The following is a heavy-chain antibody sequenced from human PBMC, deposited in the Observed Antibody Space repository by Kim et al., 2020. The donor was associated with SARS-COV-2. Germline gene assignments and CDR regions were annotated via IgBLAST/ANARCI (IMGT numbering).Heavy chain of an antibody. J-gene: IGHJ5*02. V-gene: IGHV4-39*01. D-gene: IGHD2-2*02. CDR2: IYYSGST. CDR3: ARLLSYRSIPLYRGWFDP. Sequence: SETLSLTCTVSGGSISSSSYYWGWIRQPPGKGLEWIGSIYYSGSTYYNPSLKSRVTISVDTSKNQFSLKLSSVTAADTAVYYCARLLSYRSIPLYRGWFDPWGQGTLVTVSS. CDR1: GGSISSSSYY.